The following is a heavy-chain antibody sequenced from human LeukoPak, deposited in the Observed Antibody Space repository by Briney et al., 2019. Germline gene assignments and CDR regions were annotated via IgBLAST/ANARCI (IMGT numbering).Heavy chain of an antibody. V-gene: IGHV3-21*01. D-gene: IGHD5-18*01. CDR2: ISSSSSYI. CDR3: ARGGRGYSYGYPDY. J-gene: IGHJ4*02. Sequence: GGSLRLSCAASGFTFSSYSMNWVRQAPGKGLEWVSSISSSSSYIYYADSVKGRFTISRDNAKNSLYLQMNSLRAEDTAVYYCARGGRGYSYGYPDYWGQGTLVTVSS. CDR1: GFTFSSYS.